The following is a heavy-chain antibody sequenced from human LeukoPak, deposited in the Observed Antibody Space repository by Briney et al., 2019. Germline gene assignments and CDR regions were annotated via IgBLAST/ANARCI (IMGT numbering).Heavy chain of an antibody. CDR2: IRYDGSNK. CDR3: ARVAAGGFGHYYYMDV. J-gene: IGHJ6*03. V-gene: IGHV3-30*02. D-gene: IGHD3-10*01. CDR1: GFTFSSYG. Sequence: GGSLRLSCAASGFTFSSYGMHWVRQAPGKGLEWVAFIRYDGSNKYYADSVKGRFTISRDNSKNTLYLQMNSLRAEDTAVYYCARVAAGGFGHYYYMDVWGKGTTVTVSS.